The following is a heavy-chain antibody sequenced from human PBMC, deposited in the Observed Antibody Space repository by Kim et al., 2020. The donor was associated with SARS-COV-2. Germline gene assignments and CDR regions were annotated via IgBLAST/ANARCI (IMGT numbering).Heavy chain of an antibody. D-gene: IGHD6-13*01. V-gene: IGHV4-34*01. CDR1: GGSFSGYY. J-gene: IGHJ5*02. CDR2: INHSGST. CDR3: ARGLGIYIAAAGNWFDP. Sequence: SETLSLTCAVYGGSFSGYYWSWIRQPPGKGLEWIGEINHSGSTNYNPSLKSRVTISVDTSKNQFSLKLSSVTAADTAVYYCARGLGIYIAAAGNWFDPWGQGTLVTVSS.